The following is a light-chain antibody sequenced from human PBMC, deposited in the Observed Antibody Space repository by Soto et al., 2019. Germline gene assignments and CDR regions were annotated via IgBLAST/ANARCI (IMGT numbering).Light chain of an antibody. J-gene: IGLJ2*01. CDR2: DVN. CDR1: SSDIGGYDY. CDR3: TSYASGSSHEV. V-gene: IGLV2-14*01. Sequence: QSALTQPASVSGSPGQSITLSCTGTSSDIGGYDYVSWYQRHPGKAPKLIIYDVNNRPSGVSNRFSGSKSGNTASLTISGLQAADEADSYCTSYASGSSHEVFGGGNKLTVL.